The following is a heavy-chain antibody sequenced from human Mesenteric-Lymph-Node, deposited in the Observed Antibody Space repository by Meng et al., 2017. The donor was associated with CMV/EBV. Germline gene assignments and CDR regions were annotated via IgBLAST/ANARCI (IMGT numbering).Heavy chain of an antibody. CDR1: GVSVTSGAYH. CDR2: IYGTGIT. Sequence: QGHLQESGPGLVKPSETLSLTCIVSGVSVTSGAYHWSWIRQSPGKGLEWIGYIYGTGITIYNPSLKSRVTILLETSKNQFSLKLNSVTTADTAVYYCAKSRSSTPGIVDDWGQGTLVTGSS. CDR3: AKSRSSTPGIVDD. V-gene: IGHV4-61*08. J-gene: IGHJ4*02. D-gene: IGHD2/OR15-2a*01.